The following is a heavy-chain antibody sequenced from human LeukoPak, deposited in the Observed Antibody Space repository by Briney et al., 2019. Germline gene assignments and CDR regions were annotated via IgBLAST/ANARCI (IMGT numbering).Heavy chain of an antibody. Sequence: PGGSLRLSCAASGFTFGSYGMHWVRQAPGKGLEWVAVISYDGSNKYYADSVKGRFTISRDNSKNTLYLQMNSLRAEDTAVYYCAKSLLYSSCDYWGQGTLVTVSS. D-gene: IGHD6-6*01. CDR1: GFTFGSYG. V-gene: IGHV3-30*18. J-gene: IGHJ4*02. CDR2: ISYDGSNK. CDR3: AKSLLYSSCDY.